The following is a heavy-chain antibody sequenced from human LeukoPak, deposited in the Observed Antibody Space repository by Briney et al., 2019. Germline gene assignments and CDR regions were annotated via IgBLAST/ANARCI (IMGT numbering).Heavy chain of an antibody. V-gene: IGHV3-30-3*01. J-gene: IGHJ4*02. CDR1: GFTFSSSA. CDR3: ARDLGFVLMVYALDY. CDR2: ISDDESNR. D-gene: IGHD2-8*01. Sequence: PGRSLRLSCAASGFTFSSSAMYWVRQAPGKELEWVAVISDDESNRYYAESVKGRFTVSRDNTKNTLYLQMNSLRAEDTAVYYCARDLGFVLMVYALDYWGQGTLVTVSS.